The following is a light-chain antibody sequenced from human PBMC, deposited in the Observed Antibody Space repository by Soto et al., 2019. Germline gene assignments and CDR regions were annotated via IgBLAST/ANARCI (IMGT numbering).Light chain of an antibody. CDR2: DTS. V-gene: IGLV7-46*01. Sequence: QAVVTQEPSLTVSPGGTVTLTCGSSTGAVTTGHYPYWFQQKPGQAPRTLIYDTSNKHSWTPARFSGSLLGGKAALTLSGAQPDDEADYYCLLAYLSPSGAVVFGGGTKLTVL. J-gene: IGLJ2*01. CDR1: TGAVTTGHY. CDR3: LLAYLSPSGAVV.